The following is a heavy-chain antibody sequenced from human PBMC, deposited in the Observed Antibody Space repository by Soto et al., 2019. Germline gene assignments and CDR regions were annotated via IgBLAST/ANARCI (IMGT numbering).Heavy chain of an antibody. CDR3: AKRKGYCSSTSCLYYYYYGMDV. V-gene: IGHV3-23*01. CDR1: GFTFSSYA. D-gene: IGHD2-2*01. J-gene: IGHJ6*02. Sequence: GGSLRLSCAASGFTFSSYAMSWVRQAPGKGLEWVSAISGSGGSTYYADSVKGRFTISRDNSKNTLYLQMNSLRAEDTAVYYCAKRKGYCSSTSCLYYYYYGMDVWGQGTTVTVSS. CDR2: ISGSGGST.